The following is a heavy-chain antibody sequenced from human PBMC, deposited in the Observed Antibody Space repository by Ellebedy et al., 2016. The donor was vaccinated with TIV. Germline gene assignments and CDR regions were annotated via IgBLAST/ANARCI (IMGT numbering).Heavy chain of an antibody. CDR3: ARGRVWFDP. CDR1: GGSFSDNY. CDR2: INHSGST. Sequence: SETLSLXCAVYGGSFSDNYWSWIRQPPGKGLEWIGEINHSGSTNYNPSLKSRLTISVDTSKNQFSLKLSSVTAADTAVYYCARGRVWFDPWGQGTLVTVSS. J-gene: IGHJ5*02. V-gene: IGHV4-34*01.